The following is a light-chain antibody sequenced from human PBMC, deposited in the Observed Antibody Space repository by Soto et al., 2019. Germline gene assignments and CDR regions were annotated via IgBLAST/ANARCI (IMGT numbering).Light chain of an antibody. CDR3: QQSYSKPYT. V-gene: IGKV1-39*01. Sequence: DIQMTQSPSSLSASVGDRVTITCRASQSINSYLNWYQHKSGKAPKVLIYAASSLQGGVPSRFSGSGSGTDFTLTINSLQPEDFATYYCQQSYSKPYTFGQGTKVDIK. CDR2: AAS. J-gene: IGKJ2*01. CDR1: QSINSY.